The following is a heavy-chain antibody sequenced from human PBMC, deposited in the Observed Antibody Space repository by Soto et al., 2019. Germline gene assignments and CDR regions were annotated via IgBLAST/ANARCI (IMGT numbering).Heavy chain of an antibody. Sequence: PGESLKISCKGSGYSFTSYWIGWVRQMPGKGLEWMGIIYPGDSDTRYSPSFQGQVTISADKSISTAYLQWSSLKASDTAMYYCARSQDRYDFWSGYYQAFDYWGQGTLVTVS. CDR3: ARSQDRYDFWSGYYQAFDY. J-gene: IGHJ4*02. CDR1: GYSFTSYW. CDR2: IYPGDSDT. D-gene: IGHD3-3*01. V-gene: IGHV5-51*01.